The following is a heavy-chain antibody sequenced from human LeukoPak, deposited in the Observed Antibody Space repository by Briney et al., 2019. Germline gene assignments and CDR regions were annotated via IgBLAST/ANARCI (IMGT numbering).Heavy chain of an antibody. V-gene: IGHV1-2*02. CDR2: INPNSGGT. D-gene: IGHD3-22*01. Sequence: ASVKVSCKASGYTFTGYYMRWVRQAPGQGLEWMGWINPNSGGTNYAQKFQGRVTMTRDTSISTVYMSLTRLTSADTAVYYCARGPLINSRGRHAHFDFWGQGTGVTVSS. J-gene: IGHJ4*02. CDR1: GYTFTGYY. CDR3: ARGPLINSRGRHAHFDF.